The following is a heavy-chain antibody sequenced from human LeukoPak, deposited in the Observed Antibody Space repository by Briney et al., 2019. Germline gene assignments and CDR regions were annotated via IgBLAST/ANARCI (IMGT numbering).Heavy chain of an antibody. V-gene: IGHV4-30-4*08. D-gene: IGHD6-13*01. J-gene: IGHJ4*02. Sequence: PSQTLSLTCTVSGGSISSGDYYWSWIRQPPGKGLEWIGYIYYSGSTYYNPSLKSRVTISVDTSKNQFSLKLSSVTAADTAVYYCASVSAAAGTFDYWGQGTLVTVSS. CDR1: GGSISSGDYY. CDR2: IYYSGST. CDR3: ASVSAAAGTFDY.